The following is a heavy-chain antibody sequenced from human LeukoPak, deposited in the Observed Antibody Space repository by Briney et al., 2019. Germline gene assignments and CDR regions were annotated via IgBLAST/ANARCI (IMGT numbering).Heavy chain of an antibody. CDR2: LSPFSGDT. J-gene: IGHJ3*02. V-gene: IGHV1-18*01. CDR1: GYTFSSYG. D-gene: IGHD6-19*01. Sequence: GASVKISCKTSGYTFSSYGITWVRQAPGQGLEWVAMLSPFSGDTSSAQSLQGRVTVTKDTSTSTAYMELRSLRSDDTAVYYCARDAINSSGWYSRVAADAFDIWGQGTMVTVSS. CDR3: ARDAINSSGWYSRVAADAFDI.